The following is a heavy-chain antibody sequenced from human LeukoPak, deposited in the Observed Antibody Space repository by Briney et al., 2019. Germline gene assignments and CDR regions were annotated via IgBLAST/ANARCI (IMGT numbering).Heavy chain of an antibody. Sequence: GGSLRLSCAASGFTFRSYWMSWVRQAPGMGLEWVAHIKQDGSEKYYVDSVKGRFTISRDNAKNSVYLQVNSPRAEDTAVYYCAELGITMIGGVWGKGTTVTISS. J-gene: IGHJ6*04. D-gene: IGHD3-10*02. CDR3: AELGITMIGGV. CDR2: IKQDGSEK. V-gene: IGHV3-7*01. CDR1: GFTFRSYW.